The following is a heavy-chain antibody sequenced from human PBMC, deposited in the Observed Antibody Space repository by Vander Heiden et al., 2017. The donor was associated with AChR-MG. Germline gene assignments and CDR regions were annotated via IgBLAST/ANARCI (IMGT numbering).Heavy chain of an antibody. CDR3: ARETITGTTGTGYFDY. D-gene: IGHD1-7*01. Sequence: EVQLVESGGGLVQPGGSLRLSCAASGFTFSSYHMHWVRQATGKGLEWVSAIGTAGDTYYPGSVKGRFTISRENAKNSLYLQMNSLRAGDTAVYYCARETITGTTGTGYFDYWGQGTLVTVSS. CDR2: IGTAGDT. J-gene: IGHJ4*02. V-gene: IGHV3-13*01. CDR1: GFTFSSYH.